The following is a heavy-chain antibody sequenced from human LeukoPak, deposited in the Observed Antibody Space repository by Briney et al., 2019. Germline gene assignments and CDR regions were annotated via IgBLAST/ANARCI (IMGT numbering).Heavy chain of an antibody. CDR3: TRAGGYDNYLDY. J-gene: IGHJ4*02. CDR2: IRKKAHDWTP. V-gene: IGHV3-49*04. Sequence: GSLGLSCTTSGFTFGDYGFSWVRQAPGKGLEWVGFIRKKAHDWTPQYAPSVQGRFTISRDDSKGIAYLEMNSLKTEDTAVYYCTRAGGYDNYLDYWGQGTPVTVSS. CDR1: GFTFGDYG. D-gene: IGHD5-12*01.